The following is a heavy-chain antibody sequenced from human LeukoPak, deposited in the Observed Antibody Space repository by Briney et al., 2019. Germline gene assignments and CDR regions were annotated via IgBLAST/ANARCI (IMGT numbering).Heavy chain of an antibody. CDR3: ARSGRFGELLHDAFDI. CDR1: GGTFSSYA. Sequence: ASVKVSCKASGGTFSSYAISWVRQAPGQGLEWMGMIIPILGIANYAQKFQGRVTITADKSTSTAYMELSSMRSEDTAVYYCARSGRFGELLHDAFDIWGQGTMVTVSS. D-gene: IGHD3-10*01. CDR2: IIPILGIA. V-gene: IGHV1-69*04. J-gene: IGHJ3*02.